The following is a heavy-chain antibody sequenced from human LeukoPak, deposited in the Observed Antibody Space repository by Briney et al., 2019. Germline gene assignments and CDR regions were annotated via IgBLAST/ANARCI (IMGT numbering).Heavy chain of an antibody. J-gene: IGHJ3*02. D-gene: IGHD5-18*01. V-gene: IGHV3-23*01. CDR3: AKAHEYSYGGSAFDI. CDR1: GFTFSSYA. Sequence: GGSLRLSCAASGFTFSSYAMSWVRQAPGKGLEWVSAISGSGGSTYYADSVKGRFTISRDNSKDTLYLQMNSLRAEDTAVYYCAKAHEYSYGGSAFDIWGQGTMVTVSS. CDR2: ISGSGGST.